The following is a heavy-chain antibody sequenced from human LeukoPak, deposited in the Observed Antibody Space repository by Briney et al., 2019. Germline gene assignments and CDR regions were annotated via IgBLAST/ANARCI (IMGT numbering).Heavy chain of an antibody. CDR3: VRSKWELGY. CDR1: GITFTDYY. D-gene: IGHD1-26*01. V-gene: IGHV3-11*01. J-gene: IGHJ4*02. Sequence: GGSLRLSCAASGITFTDYYMAWIRQAPGKGLEWVSYISSSGTAYHADSVKGRFTIYRDNDKSSVHLQMNTLRAEDTAVYYCVRSKWELGYWGQGTLVTVSS. CDR2: ISSSGTA.